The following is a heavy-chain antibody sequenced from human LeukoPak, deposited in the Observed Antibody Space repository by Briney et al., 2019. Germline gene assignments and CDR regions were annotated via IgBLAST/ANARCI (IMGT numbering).Heavy chain of an antibody. V-gene: IGHV4-4*07. D-gene: IGHD5-12*01. CDR2: IYTSGST. J-gene: IGHJ6*03. CDR3: ARVVATKDYYYYYYMDV. Sequence: SETLSLTCTVSGGSISSYYWSWIRQSAGKGLEWIGRIYTSGSTNYNPSLKSRVTMSVDTSKNQFSLKLSSVTAADTAVYYCARVVATKDYYYYYYMDVWGKGTTVTVSS. CDR1: GGSISSYY.